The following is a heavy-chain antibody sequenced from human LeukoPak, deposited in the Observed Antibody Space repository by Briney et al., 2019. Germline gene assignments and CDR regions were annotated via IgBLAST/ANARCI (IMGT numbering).Heavy chain of an antibody. CDR3: TSIAVAGINY. V-gene: IGHV4-39*07. J-gene: IGHJ4*02. D-gene: IGHD6-19*01. CDR1: GGPIRTTSYY. Sequence: SETLSLTCTVSGGPIRTTSYYWGWIRQPPGEGLEWIASIYYNGSTYYNPSLKSRVTISLDTSKNQFSLKLNSVTAADTALYYCTSIAVAGINYWGQGTLVTVSS. CDR2: IYYNGST.